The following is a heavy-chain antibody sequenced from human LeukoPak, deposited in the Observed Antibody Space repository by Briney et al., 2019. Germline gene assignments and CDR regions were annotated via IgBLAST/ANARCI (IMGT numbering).Heavy chain of an antibody. V-gene: IGHV4-34*01. CDR2: INHSGST. CDR1: GGSFSGYY. Sequence: SETLSLTCAVYGGSFSGYYWSWIRQPPGKGLERIGEINHSGSTNYNPSLKSRVTISVDTSKNQFSLKLSSVTAADTAVYYCARGRATIDYWGQGTLVTVSS. CDR3: ARGRATIDY. J-gene: IGHJ4*02.